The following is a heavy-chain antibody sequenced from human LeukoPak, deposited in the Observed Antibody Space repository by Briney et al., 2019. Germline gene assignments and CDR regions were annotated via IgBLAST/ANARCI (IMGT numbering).Heavy chain of an antibody. CDR1: GGSISSYY. CDR3: ARHSQRAGLDFDY. Sequence: SETLSLTCTVSGGSISSYYWSRIRQPPGKRLEWIGYIYYSGSTNYNPSLKSRVTISIDTSKNQFYLKLSSATAADTAVYYCARHSQRAGLDFDYWGQGTLVTVSS. D-gene: IGHD2-15*01. V-gene: IGHV4-59*08. CDR2: IYYSGST. J-gene: IGHJ4*02.